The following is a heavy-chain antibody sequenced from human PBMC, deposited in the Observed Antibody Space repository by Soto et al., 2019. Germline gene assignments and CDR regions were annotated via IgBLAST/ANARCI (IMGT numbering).Heavy chain of an antibody. Sequence: QAQLVQSGSDVKKPGASVKVSCKASGFGFSSYGFSWVQQAPGQGLEWMGWISTYNGHTRFAQRFQGRVTMTTDTSASTAYMELRGLRSDDTAVYYCTRAPKGYSGYDNYQFGMDVWGQGTTVTVSS. CDR1: GFGFSSYG. V-gene: IGHV1-18*04. CDR3: TRAPKGYSGYDNYQFGMDV. J-gene: IGHJ6*02. CDR2: ISTYNGHT. D-gene: IGHD5-12*01.